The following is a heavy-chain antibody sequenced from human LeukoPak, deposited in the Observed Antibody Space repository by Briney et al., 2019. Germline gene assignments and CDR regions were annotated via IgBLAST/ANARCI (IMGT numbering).Heavy chain of an antibody. D-gene: IGHD3-10*01. J-gene: IGHJ4*02. CDR2: IYYSGST. CDR1: GGSISSSSYY. CDR3: DYVGYYGSGTIFDY. V-gene: IGHV4-39*01. Sequence: SETLYLPCTVSGGSISSSSYYWGWIRQPPGKGLEWIGSIYYSGSTYYNPSLKSRVTISVDTSKNQFSLKLSSVTAADTAVYYCDYVGYYGSGTIFDYWGQGTLVTVSS.